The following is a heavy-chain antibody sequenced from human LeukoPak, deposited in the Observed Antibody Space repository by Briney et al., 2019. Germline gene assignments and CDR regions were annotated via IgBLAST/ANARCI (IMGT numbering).Heavy chain of an antibody. CDR2: INRDGSEK. Sequence: GGSLRLSCAASEFTFSSYWMTWVRQAPGKGLEWVANINRDGSEKYYVDSVKGRFTISRDNAKNSLFLQMNSLRAEDTAVYYCARDLNARSSFGLGYWGQGTLVTVSS. J-gene: IGHJ4*02. CDR1: EFTFSSYW. CDR3: ARDLNARSSFGLGY. D-gene: IGHD3/OR15-3a*01. V-gene: IGHV3-7*01.